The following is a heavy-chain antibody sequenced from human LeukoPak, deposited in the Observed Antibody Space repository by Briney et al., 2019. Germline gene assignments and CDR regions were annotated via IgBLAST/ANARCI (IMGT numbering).Heavy chain of an antibody. CDR1: GGTFSSYA. D-gene: IGHD3-22*01. V-gene: IGHV1-69*05. Sequence: SVKVSCKASGGTFSSYAISWVRQAPGQGLEWMGGIIPIFGTANYAQKFQGRVTITTDESTSTAYMELSSLRSEDTAVYYCASHPGGYYDSSGYCHNYYYYMDVWGKGTTVTVSS. CDR2: IIPIFGTA. CDR3: ASHPGGYYDSSGYCHNYYYYMDV. J-gene: IGHJ6*03.